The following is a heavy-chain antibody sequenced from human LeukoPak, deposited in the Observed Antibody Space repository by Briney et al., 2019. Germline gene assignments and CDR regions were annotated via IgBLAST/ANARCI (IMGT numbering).Heavy chain of an antibody. CDR1: GFTFSSYA. D-gene: IGHD5-12*01. V-gene: IGHV3-23*01. J-gene: IGHJ4*02. Sequence: GGSLRLSCAASGFTFSSYAMSWVRQAPGKGLEWVSAISGSGGSTYYADSVKGRFTISRDNSKNTLYLQMNSLRSEDTAVYYCAIGGKVGEMATYFDYWGQGTLVTVSS. CDR2: ISGSGGST. CDR3: AIGGKVGEMATYFDY.